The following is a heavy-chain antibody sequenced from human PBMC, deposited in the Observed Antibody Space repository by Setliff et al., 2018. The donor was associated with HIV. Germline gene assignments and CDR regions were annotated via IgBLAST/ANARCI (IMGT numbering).Heavy chain of an antibody. D-gene: IGHD1-7*01. CDR2: INHSGST. CDR3: AGGPGTTSIDY. J-gene: IGHJ4*02. V-gene: IGHV4-34*01. CDR1: GGSFSGYY. Sequence: PSETLSLTCAVYGGSFSGYYWSWIRQPPGKGLEWIGEINHSGSTNYNMSLWSRVTISLDASRNQFSLELISVTAADTAVYYCAGGPGTTSIDYWGKGTLVTVSS.